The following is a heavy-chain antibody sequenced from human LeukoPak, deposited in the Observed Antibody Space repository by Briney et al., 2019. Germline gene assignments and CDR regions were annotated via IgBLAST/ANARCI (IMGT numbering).Heavy chain of an antibody. CDR3: ARSFPHYYDSSGYSD. J-gene: IGHJ4*02. CDR1: GYTFTSYG. CDR2: IIPIFGTA. Sequence: ASVKVSCKASGYTFTSYGISWVRQAPGQGLEWMGRIIPIFGTANYAQKFQGRVTITTDESTSTAYMELSSLRSEDTAVYYCARSFPHYYDSSGYSDWGQGTLVTVSS. V-gene: IGHV1-69*05. D-gene: IGHD3-22*01.